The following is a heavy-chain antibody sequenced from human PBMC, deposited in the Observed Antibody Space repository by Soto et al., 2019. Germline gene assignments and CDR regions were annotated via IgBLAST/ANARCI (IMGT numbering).Heavy chain of an antibody. CDR1: GGSFSGYY. D-gene: IGHD6-13*01. Sequence: SETLSLTCAVYGGSFSGYYWSWIRQPPGKGLEWIGEINHSGSTNCNPSLKSRVTISVDTSKNQFSLKLSSVTAAVTAVYYCARGVAAAGKCDYWGQGTLVTVSS. J-gene: IGHJ4*02. V-gene: IGHV4-34*01. CDR2: INHSGST. CDR3: ARGVAAAGKCDY.